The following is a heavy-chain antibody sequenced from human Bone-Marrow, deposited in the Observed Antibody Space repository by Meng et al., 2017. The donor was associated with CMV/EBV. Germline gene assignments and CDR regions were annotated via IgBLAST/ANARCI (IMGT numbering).Heavy chain of an antibody. CDR2: INWNGGST. CDR1: GFTFADYG. D-gene: IGHD6-19*01. CDR3: ARDLIAVVSNYGMDV. Sequence: GESLKISCAASGFTFADYGMSWVRQAPGKGLEWVSGINWNGGSTGYADSVKGRFTISRDNAKNSLYLQMNSLRAEDTAVYYCARDLIAVVSNYGMDVWGQGATVTFYS. V-gene: IGHV3-20*04. J-gene: IGHJ6*02.